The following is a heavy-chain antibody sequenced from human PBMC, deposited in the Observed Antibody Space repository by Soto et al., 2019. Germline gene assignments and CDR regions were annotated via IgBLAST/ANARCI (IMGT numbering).Heavy chain of an antibody. D-gene: IGHD2-15*01. CDR2: IDPSDSYT. J-gene: IGHJ4*02. V-gene: IGHV5-10-1*03. CDR3: ARHFCSGGACYSGADFDY. Sequence: EVQLVQSGAEVKKPGESLRISCKGSGYSFTNYWISWVRQMPGKGLEWMGRIDPSDSYTNYSPSFQGHVTISTDKSISTAYLQWSSLQASDAAIYYCARHFCSGGACYSGADFDYWGQGTLVTVSS. CDR1: GYSFTNYW.